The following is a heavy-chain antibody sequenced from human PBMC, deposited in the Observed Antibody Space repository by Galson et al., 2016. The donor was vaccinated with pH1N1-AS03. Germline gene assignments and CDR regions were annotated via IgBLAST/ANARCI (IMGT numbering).Heavy chain of an antibody. V-gene: IGHV3-30*04. CDR2: ISYDGGEK. Sequence: SLRLSCAASGFSFGDFALHWVRQAPGKGLEWVAFISYDGGEKYYADSVQGRVTISRDNSKNTVNLELNSLRGADTAVYYCVRSLAAAGNYWGQGTLVAVSS. CDR3: VRSLAAAGNY. CDR1: GFSFGDFA. J-gene: IGHJ4*02. D-gene: IGHD6-13*01.